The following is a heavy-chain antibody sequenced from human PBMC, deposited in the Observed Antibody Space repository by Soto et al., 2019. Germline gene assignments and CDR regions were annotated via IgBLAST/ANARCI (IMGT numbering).Heavy chain of an antibody. D-gene: IGHD3-3*01. CDR1: GGSFSGYY. J-gene: IGHJ3*02. Sequence: SETLSLTCAVYGGSFSGYYWIWIRQPPGKGLEWIGEINHSGSTNYNPSLKSRVTISVDTSKNQFSLKLSSVTAADTAVYYCATRYYDFWSGYYTSAFDIWGQGTMVTVSS. CDR2: INHSGST. CDR3: ATRYYDFWSGYYTSAFDI. V-gene: IGHV4-34*01.